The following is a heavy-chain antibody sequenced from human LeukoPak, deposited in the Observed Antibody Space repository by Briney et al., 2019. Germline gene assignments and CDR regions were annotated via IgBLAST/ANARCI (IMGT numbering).Heavy chain of an antibody. V-gene: IGHV4-4*07. CDR1: GGSISSYY. CDR3: ARLPGYSYGLYYYMDV. Sequence: SETLSLTCTVSGGSISSYYWSWIRQPAGKGLEWIGRIYTSGSTNYNPSLKSRVTMSVDTSKNQFSLKLSSVTAADTAVYYCARLPGYSYGLYYYMDVWGKGTTVTVSS. CDR2: IYTSGST. D-gene: IGHD5-18*01. J-gene: IGHJ6*03.